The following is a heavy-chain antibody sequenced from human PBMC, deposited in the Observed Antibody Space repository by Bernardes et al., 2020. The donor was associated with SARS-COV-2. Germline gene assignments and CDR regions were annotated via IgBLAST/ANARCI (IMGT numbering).Heavy chain of an antibody. CDR2: INHSGST. CDR1: GGSFSGYY. CDR3: ARDGAAGGGMDV. Sequence: SESLSPTCAVYGGSFSGYYWSWIRQPPGKGLEWIGEINHSGSTNYNPSLKSRVTISVDTSKNQFSLKLSSVTAADTAVYYCARDGAAGGGMDVWGQGTTVTVSS. V-gene: IGHV4-34*01. J-gene: IGHJ6*02. D-gene: IGHD6-13*01.